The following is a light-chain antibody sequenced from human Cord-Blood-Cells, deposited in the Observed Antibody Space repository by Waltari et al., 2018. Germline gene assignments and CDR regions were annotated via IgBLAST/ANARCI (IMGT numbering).Light chain of an antibody. V-gene: IGLV3-25*03. CDR3: QSADSSGTYWM. CDR2: KDS. J-gene: IGLJ3*02. CDR1: ALPKQY. Sequence: SYELTQPPSVSVSPGQTARITCSGDALPKQYAYWYQQKPGQAPVLVIYKDSERPAGIPERCSGSSSGTTVTLTISGVQAEDEADYYCQSADSSGTYWMFGGGTKLTVL.